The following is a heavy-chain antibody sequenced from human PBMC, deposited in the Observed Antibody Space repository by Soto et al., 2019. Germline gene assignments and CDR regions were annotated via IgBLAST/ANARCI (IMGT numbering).Heavy chain of an antibody. CDR1: GDSITSPNFY. CDR3: ASRNVSDYDVWSGPCDP. V-gene: IGHV4-39*01. CDR2: IYYNGGT. D-gene: IGHD3-3*01. J-gene: IGHJ5*02. Sequence: QLQLQESGPGLVKPSETLSLTCSVSGDSITSPNFYWGWIRQPPGKGLEWIGSIYYNGGTFYNPSLKSRVNISMDMSKNQFSRSLTSVAAADTAVYFCASRNVSDYDVWSGPCDPWGQGTLVTVSS.